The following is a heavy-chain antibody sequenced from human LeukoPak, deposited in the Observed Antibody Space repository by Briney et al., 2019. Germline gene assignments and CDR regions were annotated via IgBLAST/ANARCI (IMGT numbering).Heavy chain of an antibody. CDR3: AASGSGSYSRPNWFDP. D-gene: IGHD3-10*01. CDR1: GFTFTSSA. CDR2: IVVGSGNT. V-gene: IGHV1-58*02. J-gene: IGHJ5*02. Sequence: GASVKVSCKASGFTFTSSAMQWVRQARGQRLEWIGWIVVGSGNTNYAQKFQERVTITRDMSTSTAYMELSSLRSEDTAVYYCAASGSGSYSRPNWFDPWGQGTLVTVSS.